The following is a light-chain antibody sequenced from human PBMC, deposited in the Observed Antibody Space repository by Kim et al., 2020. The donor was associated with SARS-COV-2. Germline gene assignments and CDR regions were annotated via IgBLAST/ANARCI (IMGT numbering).Light chain of an antibody. Sequence: EIVLTQSPGTLSLSPGERATLSCWASQSVSSNYLAWYQQKPGQAPRLLIYDASSRATGIPDRFSGGGSGTDFTLTISRLEPEDFAVYYCQQDGSSPCTFGQGTKLEI. CDR1: QSVSSNY. CDR2: DAS. J-gene: IGKJ2*02. V-gene: IGKV3-20*01. CDR3: QQDGSSPCT.